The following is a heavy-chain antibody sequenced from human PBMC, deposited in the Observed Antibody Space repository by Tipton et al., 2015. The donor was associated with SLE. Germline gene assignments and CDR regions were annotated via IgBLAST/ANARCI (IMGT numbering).Heavy chain of an antibody. V-gene: IGHV3-30*02. CDR1: AFTFSSYG. CDR2: IRYDGSNKYYAE. CDR3: AKDLRGIADAFDI. J-gene: IGHJ3*02. D-gene: IGHD3-16*01. Sequence: SLRLSCAASAFTFSSYGMHWVRQAPGKGLEWVAFIRYDGSNKYYAEYYADSVKGRFTISRDNSNNTLYLQMNSLRAEDTAVYYCAKDLRGIADAFDIWGQGRMVTVSS.